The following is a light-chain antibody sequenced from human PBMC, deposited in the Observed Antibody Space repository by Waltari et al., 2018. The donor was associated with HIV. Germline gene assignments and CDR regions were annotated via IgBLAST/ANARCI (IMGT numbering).Light chain of an antibody. Sequence: QSVLTQPPSAYGTPGQRVTISCSGSSSNIGSNYVYWYQQLPGTAPKLLIYRNNQRPSGVPDRFSGSKSGTSASLAISGLRSEDEADYYCAVWGDSLNSYVFGTGTEVTVL. CDR1: SSNIGSNY. CDR3: AVWGDSLNSYV. CDR2: RNN. V-gene: IGLV1-47*01. J-gene: IGLJ1*01.